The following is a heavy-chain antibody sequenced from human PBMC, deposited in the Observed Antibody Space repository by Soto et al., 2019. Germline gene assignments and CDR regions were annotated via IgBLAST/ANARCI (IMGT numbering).Heavy chain of an antibody. CDR1: GGSIRSNIYY. CDR3: ARQHYYDSSGYYTWN. J-gene: IGHJ4*02. V-gene: IGHV4-39*01. CDR2: VHYSGST. Sequence: QLQLQESGPGLVKPSETLSLTCSVSGGSIRSNIYYWGWIRQPPGKGLEWIATVHYSGSTNYTPSLKTRVTIPADPSNNQFSLRLNSVTAADTAVYYCARQHYYDSSGYYTWNWGQGTLVTVSS. D-gene: IGHD3-22*01.